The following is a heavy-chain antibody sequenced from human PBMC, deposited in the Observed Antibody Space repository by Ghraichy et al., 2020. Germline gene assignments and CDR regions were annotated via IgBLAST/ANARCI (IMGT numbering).Heavy chain of an antibody. Sequence: GGSLRLSCAASGFTFSTYAMSWVRQAPGKGLEWVSAITGSGGSTYYADSVKGRFTISRDNSKNTLYLQVKSLRAEDTAVYYCAKSLKVGATYSVSDYWGQGTLVTVSS. CDR2: ITGSGGST. J-gene: IGHJ4*02. D-gene: IGHD1-26*01. CDR1: GFTFSTYA. V-gene: IGHV3-23*01. CDR3: AKSLKVGATYSVSDY.